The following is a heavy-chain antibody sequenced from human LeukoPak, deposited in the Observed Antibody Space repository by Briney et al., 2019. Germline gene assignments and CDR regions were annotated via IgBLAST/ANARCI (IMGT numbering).Heavy chain of an antibody. V-gene: IGHV3-33*01. Sequence: PGGSLRLSCAASGFTFSSYGMHWVRQAPGKGLEWVAVIWSDGSNKYYSDSVKGRFTISRDSSKNTLYLQMNSLRAEDTAVYYCARNLIGYDILTGYSAFDYWGQGTLVTVSS. CDR2: IWSDGSNK. D-gene: IGHD3-9*01. CDR3: ARNLIGYDILTGYSAFDY. CDR1: GFTFSSYG. J-gene: IGHJ4*02.